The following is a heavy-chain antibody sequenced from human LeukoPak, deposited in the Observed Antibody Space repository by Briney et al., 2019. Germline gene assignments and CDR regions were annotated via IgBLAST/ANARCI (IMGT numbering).Heavy chain of an antibody. V-gene: IGHV3-21*01. CDR1: GFTFSSYS. CDR2: ISSSSSYI. J-gene: IGHJ6*03. Sequence: GGSLRLSCAASGFTFSSYSMNWVRQAPGKGLEWVSCISSSSSYIYYADSVKGRFTISRDNAKNSLYLQMNSLRAEDTAVYYCARGVGDFWSGLARGYYYYMDVWGKGTTVTVSS. D-gene: IGHD3-3*01. CDR3: ARGVGDFWSGLARGYYYYMDV.